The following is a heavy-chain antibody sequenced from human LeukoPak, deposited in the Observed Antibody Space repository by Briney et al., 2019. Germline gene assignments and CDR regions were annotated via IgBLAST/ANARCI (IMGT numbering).Heavy chain of an antibody. V-gene: IGHV3-30*01. CDR1: GFTFSSYA. CDR2: ISYDGSNK. CDR3: ARDAGYYFDY. J-gene: IGHJ4*02. Sequence: GRSLRLSCAASGFTFSSYAMHWVRQAPGKGLEWVAVISYDGSNKYYADSVKGRFTISRDNSKNTLYLQMNSLRAEDTAVYYCARDAGYYFDYWGQGTLVTVSS.